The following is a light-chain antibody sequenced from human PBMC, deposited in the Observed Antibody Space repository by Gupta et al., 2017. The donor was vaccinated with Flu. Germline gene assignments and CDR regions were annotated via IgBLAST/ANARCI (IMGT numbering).Light chain of an antibody. CDR1: QNVKNY. J-gene: IGKJ1*01. V-gene: IGKV1-39*01. CDR2: TAS. CDR3: QERNSGHPLWT. Sequence: DIELTQTPSALSTSIGDRVTITCRASQNVKNYLHWYQQKPGKAPKLLIYTASTSQSGVPSRCSGTGDGTESALTINNPQPEDVAAYFCQERNSGHPLWTFGQGTKVEVK.